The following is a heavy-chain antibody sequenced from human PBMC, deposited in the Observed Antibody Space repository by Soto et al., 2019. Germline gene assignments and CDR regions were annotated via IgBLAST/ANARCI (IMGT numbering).Heavy chain of an antibody. CDR3: ARQGSMVRGREIEHYYYMDV. CDR2: IYPGDSDT. D-gene: IGHD3-10*01. Sequence: GESLKISCKGSGYSFTSYWIGWVRQMPGKGLEWMGIIYPGDSDTRYSPSFQGQVTISADKSISTAYLQWSSLKASDTAMYYCARQGSMVRGREIEHYYYMDVWGKGTTVTVSS. J-gene: IGHJ6*03. V-gene: IGHV5-51*01. CDR1: GYSFTSYW.